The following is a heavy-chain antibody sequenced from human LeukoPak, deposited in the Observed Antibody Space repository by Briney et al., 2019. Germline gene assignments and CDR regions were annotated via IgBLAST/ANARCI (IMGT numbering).Heavy chain of an antibody. J-gene: IGHJ6*02. CDR3: ARDHLNTPYYDHLERPYYYGMDV. CDR1: GFTFSSYW. V-gene: IGHV3-7*03. D-gene: IGHD3-3*01. Sequence: GGSLRLSCAASGFTFSSYWMSWVRQAPGKGLEWVANIKQDGSEKYYVDSVKGRFTISRDNAKNSLYLQMNSLRAEDTAVYYCARDHLNTPYYDHLERPYYYGMDVWGQGTTVTVSS. CDR2: IKQDGSEK.